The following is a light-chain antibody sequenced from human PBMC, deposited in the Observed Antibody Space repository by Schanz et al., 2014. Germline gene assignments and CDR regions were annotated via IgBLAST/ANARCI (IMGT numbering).Light chain of an antibody. J-gene: IGLJ3*02. V-gene: IGLV2-8*01. CDR1: SSDVGGYNY. CDR3: SSYAGSSTFV. Sequence: QSALTQPASVSGSPGQSITISCTGTSSDVGGYNYVSWYQQHPGKAPKLMIYDVTKLPSGVPDRFSGSKSGNTASLTVSGLQSDDEADYYCSSYAGSSTFVFGGGTKLTVL. CDR2: DVT.